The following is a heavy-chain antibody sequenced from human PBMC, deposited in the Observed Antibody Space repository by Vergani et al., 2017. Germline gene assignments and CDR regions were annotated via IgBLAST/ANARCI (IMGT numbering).Heavy chain of an antibody. Sequence: QVQLQESGPGLVKPSQTLSLTCTVSGGSISSGSYYWSWIRQPAGKGLEWIGRIYTSGSTNYNPSLKSRVTISVDTSKNQFSLKLSSVTAADTAVYYCARGEWYYDSSGYYFTPFDYWGQGTLVTVSS. CDR2: IYTSGST. J-gene: IGHJ4*02. V-gene: IGHV4-61*02. D-gene: IGHD3-22*01. CDR3: ARGEWYYDSSGYYFTPFDY. CDR1: GGSISSGSYY.